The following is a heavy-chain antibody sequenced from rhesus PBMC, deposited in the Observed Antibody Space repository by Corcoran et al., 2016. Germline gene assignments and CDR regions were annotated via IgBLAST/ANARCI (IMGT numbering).Heavy chain of an antibody. Sequence: QLPLQGSGPGLVKPSEPLSVTCAVSGGSIRGRYWRGIRQAPGEGLEWIGFSYCSGRWANHKHPLPRGCTLPVDTAKQQLCRKLSEVTTGDAAGYDCARTTREYSKYLFDVWGPGVLVTVSS. V-gene: IGHV4-169*01. J-gene: IGHJ5-1*01. CDR3: ARTTREYSKYLFDV. CDR2: SYCSGRWA. D-gene: IGHD4-23*01. CDR1: GGSIRGRY.